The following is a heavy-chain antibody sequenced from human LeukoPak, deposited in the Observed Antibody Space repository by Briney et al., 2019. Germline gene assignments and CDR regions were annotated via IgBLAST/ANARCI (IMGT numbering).Heavy chain of an antibody. CDR3: ARARYVNSFYAFDI. CDR1: GGSISSYY. V-gene: IGHV4-59*01. D-gene: IGHD3-9*01. CDR2: LSKSGNT. Sequence: SETLSLTCTVSGGSISSYYWSWIRLPPGKGLEWIGYLSKSGNTNYSPSLKSRVTILGDTSKNQFFLKLSSVTAADTAVYYCARARYVNSFYAFDIWGQGTLVTVSS. J-gene: IGHJ3*02.